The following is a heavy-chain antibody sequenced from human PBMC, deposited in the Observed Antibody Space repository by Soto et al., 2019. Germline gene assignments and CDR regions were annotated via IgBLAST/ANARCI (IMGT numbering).Heavy chain of an antibody. Sequence: QVQLVQSGGEVKKPGASVRVSCKTSGYTFFNFGITWVRQAPGQGLEWVGKIRGYNGDTNYAPKLQGRVTMTTDTSTSTAYLELRTLRSDDTAVYYCARGRHRNPDYWGQGTLVTVSS. D-gene: IGHD4-4*01. CDR1: GYTFFNFG. CDR2: IRGYNGDT. J-gene: IGHJ4*02. V-gene: IGHV1-18*04. CDR3: ARGRHRNPDY.